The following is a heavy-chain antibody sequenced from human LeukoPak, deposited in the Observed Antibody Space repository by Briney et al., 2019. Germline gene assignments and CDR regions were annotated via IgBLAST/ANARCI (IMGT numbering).Heavy chain of an antibody. Sequence: SETLSLTCTVSGGSISSYYWSWIRQPPGKGPEWIGYIYYSGSTNYNPSLKSRVTISVDTSKNQFSLKLSSVTAADTAVYYCARTTEGYCRGGSCYYYYYYMDVWDKGTTVTVSS. J-gene: IGHJ6*03. CDR2: IYYSGST. D-gene: IGHD2-15*01. CDR1: GGSISSYY. V-gene: IGHV4-59*01. CDR3: ARTTEGYCRGGSCYYYYYYMDV.